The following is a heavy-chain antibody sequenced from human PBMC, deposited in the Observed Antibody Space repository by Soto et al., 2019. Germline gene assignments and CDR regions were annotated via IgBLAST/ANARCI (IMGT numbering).Heavy chain of an antibody. CDR3: ARDKGGILTGYYYFDY. Sequence: QVQLVQSGAEVKKPGASVKVSCKASGYTFTSYAMHWVRRAPGQRLEWMGWINAGNGNTKYSQKFQGRVTITRDTSASTAYMELSSLRSEDTAVYYCARDKGGILTGYYYFDYWGQGTLVTASS. CDR2: INAGNGNT. V-gene: IGHV1-3*01. CDR1: GYTFTSYA. J-gene: IGHJ4*02. D-gene: IGHD3-9*01.